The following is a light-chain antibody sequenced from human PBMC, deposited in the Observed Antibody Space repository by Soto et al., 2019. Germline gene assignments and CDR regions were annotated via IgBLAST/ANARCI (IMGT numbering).Light chain of an antibody. Sequence: QSVLTQPASVSGSPGQSITISCTGTSGDVGGHNYVSWYQQHPGRAPKLMIYEVTNRPSGVSNRFSGSKSGNTASLTISGLQAEYEADYYCTSYTRSATPYIYGSGTKVTVL. V-gene: IGLV2-14*01. CDR2: EVT. J-gene: IGLJ1*01. CDR1: SGDVGGHNY. CDR3: TSYTRSATPYI.